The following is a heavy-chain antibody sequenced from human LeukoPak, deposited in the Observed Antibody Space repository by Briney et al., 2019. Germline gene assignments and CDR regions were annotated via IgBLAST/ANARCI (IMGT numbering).Heavy chain of an antibody. D-gene: IGHD2-15*01. CDR1: GYTFTSYG. V-gene: IGHV1-18*01. Sequence: GASVKVSCKASGYTFTSYGISWVRQAPGQGLEWMGWISAYNGNTNYAQKLQGRVTMTTDTSTNTAYMELRSLRSDDTAVYYCARLDGYCSGGSCYRGGYFQHWGQGTLVTVSS. J-gene: IGHJ1*01. CDR2: ISAYNGNT. CDR3: ARLDGYCSGGSCYRGGYFQH.